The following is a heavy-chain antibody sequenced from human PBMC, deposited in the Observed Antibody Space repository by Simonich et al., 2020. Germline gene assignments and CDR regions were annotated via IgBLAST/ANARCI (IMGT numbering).Heavy chain of an antibody. Sequence: EVQLVQSGAEVKKPGESLKISCKGSGYSLTSYWIGWVRQRPGKGLEWMGILYTVSSATRYSPSFQGQFTISADKSISTAYLQWSSLKASDTAMYYCARQLNDFDIWGQGTMVTVSS. CDR1: GYSLTSYW. J-gene: IGHJ3*02. D-gene: IGHD1-1*01. CDR2: LYTVSSAT. CDR3: ARQLNDFDI. V-gene: IGHV5-51*01.